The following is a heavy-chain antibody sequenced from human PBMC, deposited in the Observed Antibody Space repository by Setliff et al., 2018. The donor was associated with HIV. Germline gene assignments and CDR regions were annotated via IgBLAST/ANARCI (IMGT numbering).Heavy chain of an antibody. D-gene: IGHD3-9*01. CDR2: IYVSGKT. CDR1: GGSIGSGYYY. Sequence: SETLSLTCTVSGGSIGSGYYYWSWVRQPAGKGLEWIGRIYVSGKTNYNPSLKSRVTMSVDASKSQVSLKLTSVTAADTAVYFCAKDAGVTGGLYRYYIDAWGKGTTVTVSS. CDR3: AKDAGVTGGLYRYYIDA. V-gene: IGHV4-61*02. J-gene: IGHJ6*03.